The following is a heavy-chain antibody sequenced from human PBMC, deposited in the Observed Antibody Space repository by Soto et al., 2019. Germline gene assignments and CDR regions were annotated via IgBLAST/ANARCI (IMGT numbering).Heavy chain of an antibody. CDR1: GYTFTSYG. V-gene: IGHV1-18*01. CDR3: ARVGMGLITGDYYYYYGMDV. J-gene: IGHJ6*02. CDR2: ISAYNGNT. Sequence: ASVKVSCKASGYTFTSYGISWVRQAPGQGLEWMGWISAYNGNTNYAQKLQGRVTMTTDTSTSTAYMELRSLRSDDTAVYYCARVGMGLITGDYYYYYGMDVWGQGTTVTVSS. D-gene: IGHD1-20*01.